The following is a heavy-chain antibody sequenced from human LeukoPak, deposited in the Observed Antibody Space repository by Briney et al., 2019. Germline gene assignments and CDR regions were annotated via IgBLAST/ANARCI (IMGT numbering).Heavy chain of an antibody. V-gene: IGHV3-9*01. CDR2: ISWNSGSI. CDR3: ARGLRMPDY. D-gene: IGHD2-15*01. CDR1: GFTFDDYA. J-gene: IGHJ4*02. Sequence: PGGSLRLSCAASGFTFDDYAMHWVRQAPGKGLEWVSGISWNSGSIGYADSVKGRFTISRDNAKNSLYLQMNSLRAEDTAVYYCARGLRMPDYWGQGTLVTVSS.